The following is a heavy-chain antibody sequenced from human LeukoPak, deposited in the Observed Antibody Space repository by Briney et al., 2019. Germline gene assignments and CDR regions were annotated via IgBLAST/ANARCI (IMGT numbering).Heavy chain of an antibody. J-gene: IGHJ4*02. CDR3: ARDSLEYTTSSAAY. CDR2: IKQDGSEK. Sequence: GGSLRLSCAASGFTFSNYWMSWARQAPGKGLEWVAIIKQDGSEKYSVDSVKGRFIISRDNAKNSLYLQMNRLRVEDTALYYCARDSLEYTTSSAAYWGQGALVTVSS. CDR1: GFTFSNYW. V-gene: IGHV3-7*01. D-gene: IGHD6-13*01.